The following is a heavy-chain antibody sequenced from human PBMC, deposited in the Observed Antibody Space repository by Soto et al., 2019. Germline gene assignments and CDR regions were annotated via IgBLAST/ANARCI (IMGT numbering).Heavy chain of an antibody. Sequence: GASVKVSCKVSGYTLTELSMHWVRQAPGKGLEWMGGFDPEDGEAIYAQKFQGRVTMTEDTSTDTAYMELSSLRSEDTAVYYCVAQTRLRYFDWLFHDYWGQGTLVTVSS. J-gene: IGHJ4*02. CDR1: GYTLTELS. V-gene: IGHV1-24*01. CDR2: FDPEDGEA. D-gene: IGHD3-9*01. CDR3: VAQTRLRYFDWLFHDY.